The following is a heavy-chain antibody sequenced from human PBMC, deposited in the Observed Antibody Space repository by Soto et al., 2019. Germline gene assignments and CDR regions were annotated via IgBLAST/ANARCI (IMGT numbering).Heavy chain of an antibody. Sequence: EVRLVESGGGVVQPGGSLRLSCAASGFTFSTSQMNWVRQAPGKGLEWLSYISSSGSSRYYADSVKGRFTIARDNAKNTLYLQMNSLRAEDTAVYYCARDPPLSDAYGMDVWGQGTTVTVSS. V-gene: IGHV3-48*03. CDR2: ISSSGSSR. J-gene: IGHJ6*02. D-gene: IGHD3-10*01. CDR1: GFTFSTSQ. CDR3: ARDPPLSDAYGMDV.